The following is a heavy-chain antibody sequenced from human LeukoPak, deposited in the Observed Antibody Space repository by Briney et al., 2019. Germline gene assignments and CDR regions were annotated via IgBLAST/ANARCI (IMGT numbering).Heavy chain of an antibody. V-gene: IGHV4-59*12. CDR1: GGSISSYY. D-gene: IGHD5-12*01. J-gene: IGHJ4*02. CDR2: IYFSGST. Sequence: SETLSLTCTVSGGSISSYYWSCIRQPPGKGLEWIGYIYFSGSTNYNPSLKSRVTMSLDTSKNQLSLKLSSVTAADTAVYYCARGTLNYSGYDYMDFDYWGQGTLVTVSS. CDR3: ARGTLNYSGYDYMDFDY.